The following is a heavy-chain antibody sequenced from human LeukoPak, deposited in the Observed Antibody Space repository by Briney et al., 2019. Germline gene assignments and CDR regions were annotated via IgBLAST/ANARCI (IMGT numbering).Heavy chain of an antibody. CDR3: ARGRVASSGYYPAYYYYGMDV. V-gene: IGHV4-59*08. J-gene: IGHJ6*02. CDR2: IYSSGST. CDR1: GGSISNYF. D-gene: IGHD3-22*01. Sequence: PSETLSLTCSVSGGSISNYFWTWIRQPPGKGLEWIGYIYSSGSTYYNPSLKSRVTISVDTSKNRFSLKLSTVTAADTAVYYCARGRVASSGYYPAYYYYGMDVWGQGTTVTVSS.